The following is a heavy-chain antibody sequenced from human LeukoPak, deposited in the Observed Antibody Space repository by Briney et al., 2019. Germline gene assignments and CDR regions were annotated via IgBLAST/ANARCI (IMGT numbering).Heavy chain of an antibody. J-gene: IGHJ4*02. CDR1: GGSISSYY. V-gene: IGHV4-39*01. CDR3: TSRQVSGSRWRDY. CDR2: IYYRGNA. Sequence: PSETLSLTCTVSGGSISSYYWGWIRQPPGKGLGWIGTIYYRGNAYYTPSLKSRVTISLDTSKNQFSLNLSSVSAADTAVYYCTSRQVSGSRWRDYWGQGTLVTVSS. D-gene: IGHD6-13*01.